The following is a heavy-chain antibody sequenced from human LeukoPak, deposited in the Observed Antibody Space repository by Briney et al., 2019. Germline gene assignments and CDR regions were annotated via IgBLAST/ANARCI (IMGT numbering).Heavy chain of an antibody. D-gene: IGHD6-19*01. CDR3: ARGGVGCFDY. J-gene: IGHJ4*02. CDR2: INSDGSSA. V-gene: IGHV3-74*01. Sequence: GGSLSLSCAASGFTFSSYWIHWVRQAPGKGLVWVSHINSDGSSATYADSVKGRLTISRDNAKNTVHLQMNSLRAEDTAVYYCARGGVGCFDYWGQGALVAVSS. CDR1: GFTFSSYW.